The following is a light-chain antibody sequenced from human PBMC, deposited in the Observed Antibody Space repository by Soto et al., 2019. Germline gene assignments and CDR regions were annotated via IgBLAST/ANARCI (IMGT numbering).Light chain of an antibody. CDR1: QTINSA. V-gene: IGKV1-39*01. CDR2: GAS. J-gene: IGKJ4*01. CDR3: QQTYSLPLA. Sequence: DIQMTQSPSSLAAFVGDRFTITCRASQTINSALHWYQQKPGKAPELLIYGASTLQSGVPSRFGGSGSGTDFTLTISSLQPEDFAIYYCQQTYSLPLAFGGGTRLEIK.